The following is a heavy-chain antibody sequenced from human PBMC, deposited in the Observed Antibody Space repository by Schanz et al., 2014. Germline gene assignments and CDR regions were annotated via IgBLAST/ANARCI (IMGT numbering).Heavy chain of an antibody. CDR1: GYTFTSYG. J-gene: IGHJ3*02. D-gene: IGHD3-3*01. CDR2: ISAFDDKT. Sequence: QLMQSGSEVRKPGASVKVSCKASGYTFTSYGITWVRQAPGQGPEWMGWISAFDDKTDYAQNFQGRLIMTTDTSTTTVYMELSSLRSDDTAMYYCVTEKRMESGTWAKAFDIWGQGTWVTVSS. V-gene: IGHV1-18*01. CDR3: VTEKRMESGTWAKAFDI.